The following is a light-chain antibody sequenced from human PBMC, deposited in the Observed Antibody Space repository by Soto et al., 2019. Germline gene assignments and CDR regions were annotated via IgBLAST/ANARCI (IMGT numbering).Light chain of an antibody. CDR2: GAS. Sequence: EIVLTQSPGTLSLSPGERATLSCRASQTVSSNYLAWYQQKPGQAPRLLISGASSSATGIPDRFSGSGSGTDFTLTISRLEPEDFAVYYCHQYGTLPRTFGQGTKVDIK. CDR1: QTVSSNY. J-gene: IGKJ1*01. CDR3: HQYGTLPRT. V-gene: IGKV3-20*01.